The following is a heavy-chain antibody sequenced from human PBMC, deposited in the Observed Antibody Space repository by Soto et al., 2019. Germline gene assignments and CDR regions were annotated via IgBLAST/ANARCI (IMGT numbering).Heavy chain of an antibody. Sequence: QVQLVQSGAEVKKPGSSVKVSCKASGGTFSNYALSWVRQAPGQGLEWMGDIIPIFGTTNNAQKFQGRVTITADEATXTAYMELSSVRSEDTAVYYGASRGERDDYDTSGYGWGEGTLVTVSS. CDR3: ASRGERDDYDTSGYG. V-gene: IGHV1-69*12. D-gene: IGHD3-22*01. CDR2: IIPIFGTT. J-gene: IGHJ1*01. CDR1: GGTFSNYA.